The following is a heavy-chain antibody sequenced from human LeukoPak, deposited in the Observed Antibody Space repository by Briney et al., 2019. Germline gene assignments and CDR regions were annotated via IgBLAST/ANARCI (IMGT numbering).Heavy chain of an antibody. CDR3: ANNVLGTWYYFDY. Sequence: GGSLRLSCAASGFTFSSYAMSWVRQAPGKGLEWVSAISGSGGSTYYADSVKGRFTISRDNSKNTLYLQMNSLRVEDTAVYYCANNVLGTWYYFDYWGQGTLVTVSS. J-gene: IGHJ4*02. CDR2: ISGSGGST. CDR1: GFTFSSYA. V-gene: IGHV3-23*01. D-gene: IGHD2-8*01.